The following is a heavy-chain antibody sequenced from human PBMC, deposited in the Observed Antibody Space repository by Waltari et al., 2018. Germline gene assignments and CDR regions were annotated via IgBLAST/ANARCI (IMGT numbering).Heavy chain of an antibody. V-gene: IGHV3-23*01. J-gene: IGHJ4*02. CDR1: GFTFSSYA. CDR3: AKGGSSTSTWYYY. CDR2: ISDSVGKT. Sequence: EVQLLESGGGLVQPGGSLRVSCAASGFTFSSYAMNWVRQAPGKGLEWVAGISDSVGKTYYADSGKGRFTISRDNSKNTLYLQMNSLRAEDTALYYCAKGGSSTSTWYYYWGQGTLVTVSS. D-gene: IGHD6-13*01.